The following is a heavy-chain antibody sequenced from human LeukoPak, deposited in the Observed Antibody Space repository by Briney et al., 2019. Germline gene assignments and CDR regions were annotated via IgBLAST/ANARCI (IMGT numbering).Heavy chain of an antibody. V-gene: IGHV4-59*01. CDR2: IYYSGST. Sequence: SETPSLTCTVSGGSISSYYWSWIRQPPGKGLEWIGYIYYSGSTNYNPSLKSRVTISVDTSKNQFSLKLSSVTAADTAVYYCARDLLLLAWGQGTLVTVS. CDR3: ARDLLLLA. J-gene: IGHJ5*02. D-gene: IGHD2/OR15-2a*01. CDR1: GGSISSYY.